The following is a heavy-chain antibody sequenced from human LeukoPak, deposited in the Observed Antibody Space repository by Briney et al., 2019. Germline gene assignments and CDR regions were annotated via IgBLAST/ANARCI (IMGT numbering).Heavy chain of an antibody. D-gene: IGHD3-10*01. CDR3: ARDYGHYFDY. J-gene: IGHJ4*02. CDR2: ISHSGTT. V-gene: IGHV4-38-2*02. Sequence: SETLSLTCAVSGYSISGGYYWGWIRQPPGKGLEWIASISHSGTTYYNPSLKSRVTISVDTSKNQFSLNLSSVTAADTAVYYCARDYGHYFDYWGQGTLVIVSS. CDR1: GYSISGGYY.